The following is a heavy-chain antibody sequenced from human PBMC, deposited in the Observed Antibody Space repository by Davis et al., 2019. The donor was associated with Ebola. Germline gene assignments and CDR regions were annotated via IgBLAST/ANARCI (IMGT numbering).Heavy chain of an antibody. D-gene: IGHD1-14*01. J-gene: IGHJ3*02. CDR2: INPSGGST. CDR3: AREFLTAFDI. CDR1: GYTFTSYY. Sequence: GESLKVSCKASGYTFTSYYMHWVRQAPGQGLEWMGIINPSGGSTNYAQKFQGRVTITADESTSTAYMELSSLRSEDTAVYYCAREFLTAFDIWGQGTMVTVSS. V-gene: IGHV1-46*01.